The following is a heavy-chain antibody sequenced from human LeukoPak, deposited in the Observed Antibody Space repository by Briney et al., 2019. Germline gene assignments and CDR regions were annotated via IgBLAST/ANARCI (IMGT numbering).Heavy chain of an antibody. J-gene: IGHJ5*02. CDR3: ARAPSSAGWFDP. Sequence: ASVKVSCKASGYTFTSYDLNWVRQATGQGLEWMGWVSPNSGNTSYAQKFQGRVTMTRDTSTSTVYMELSSLRSEDTAVYYCARAPSSAGWFDPWGQGTLVTVSS. CDR2: VSPNSGNT. CDR1: GYTFTSYD. D-gene: IGHD6-25*01. V-gene: IGHV1-8*01.